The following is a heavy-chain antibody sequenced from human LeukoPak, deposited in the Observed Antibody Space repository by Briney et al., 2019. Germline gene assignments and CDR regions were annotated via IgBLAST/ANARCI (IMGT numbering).Heavy chain of an antibody. CDR2: IFATGST. Sequence: KPSETLSLTCTVSGGSISSYYWSWIRQPAGKGLEWIGRIFATGSTNYNPSLKSRVSMSVDTSKNQFSLKLTSVTAADTAVYYCVRDGYCSDGSCYPLGDYWGQGTLVTVSS. V-gene: IGHV4-4*07. CDR3: VRDGYCSDGSCYPLGDY. J-gene: IGHJ4*02. D-gene: IGHD2-15*01. CDR1: GGSISSYY.